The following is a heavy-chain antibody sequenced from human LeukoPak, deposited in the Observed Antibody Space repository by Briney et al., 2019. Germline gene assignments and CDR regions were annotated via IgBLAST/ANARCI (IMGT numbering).Heavy chain of an antibody. V-gene: IGHV4-59*01. Sequence: SETLSLTCTVSGGSISSYYWSWIRQPPGKGLEWIGYIYYSGSTSYNPSLKSRVTISVDTSNNQFSLKLSSVTAADTAVYYCARDLGYCDSTSCYGGYYFDYWGQGILVTVSS. CDR1: GGSISSYY. J-gene: IGHJ4*02. CDR2: IYYSGST. D-gene: IGHD2-2*01. CDR3: ARDLGYCDSTSCYGGYYFDY.